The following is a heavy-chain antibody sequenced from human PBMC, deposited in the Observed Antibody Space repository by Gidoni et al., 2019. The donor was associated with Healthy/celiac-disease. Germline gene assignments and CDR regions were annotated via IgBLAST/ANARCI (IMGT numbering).Heavy chain of an antibody. CDR2: IWYDGSNK. Sequence: QVQLVESGGGVVQPGRSLRPSCAASGFTFSSYGMHWVRQAPGKGLEWVAVIWYDGSNKYYADSVKGRFTISRDNSKNTLYLQMNSLRAEDTAVYYCARDSRGYFDWLFDYWGQGTLVTVSS. V-gene: IGHV3-33*01. CDR1: GFTFSSYG. J-gene: IGHJ4*02. D-gene: IGHD3-9*01. CDR3: ARDSRGYFDWLFDY.